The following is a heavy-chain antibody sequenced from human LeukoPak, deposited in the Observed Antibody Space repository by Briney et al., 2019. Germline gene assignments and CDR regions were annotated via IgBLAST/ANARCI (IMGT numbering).Heavy chain of an antibody. CDR1: GYTFTSYD. J-gene: IGHJ2*01. Sequence: ASVKVSCKASGYTFTSYDINWVRQATGQGLEWMGWISAYNGDTKYAQKFQGRVTMTTDTSTSTAYMELRSLRSDDTAVYYCARDPSNSSGWYWYLDLWGRGTLVTVSS. V-gene: IGHV1-18*01. D-gene: IGHD6-19*01. CDR3: ARDPSNSSGWYWYLDL. CDR2: ISAYNGDT.